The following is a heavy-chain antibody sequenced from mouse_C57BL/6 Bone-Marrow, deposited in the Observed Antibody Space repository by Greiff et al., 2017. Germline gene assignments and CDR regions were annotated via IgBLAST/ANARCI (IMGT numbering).Heavy chain of an antibody. CDR2: IYPGDGDT. CDR1: GYAFSSSW. V-gene: IGHV1-82*01. CDR3: ARWGYDLLDFDD. J-gene: IGHJ2*01. Sequence: VQLQQSGPELVKPGASVKISCKASGYAFSSSWMNWVPQRPGKGLEWIGRIYPGDGDTNYNGKFKGKATLTADKSSSTAYMQLSSLTSEDSAGYFCARWGYDLLDFDDWGQGTTLTVSS. D-gene: IGHD2-3*01.